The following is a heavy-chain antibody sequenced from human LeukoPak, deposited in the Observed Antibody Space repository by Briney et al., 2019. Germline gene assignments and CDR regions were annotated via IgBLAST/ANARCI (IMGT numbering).Heavy chain of an antibody. V-gene: IGHV3-7*01. CDR2: IKQDGSEI. J-gene: IGHJ4*02. Sequence: GGSLRLSCAASGFTFSAFRMSWVRQSPGKGLEWVANIKQDGSEIYYVDSVKGRFTVSTDNAKNSLYLQMNSQRVEDTAVYYCASSWGSAIDFWGQGTLVTVSS. CDR3: ASSWGSAIDF. D-gene: IGHD3-16*01. CDR1: GFTFSAFR.